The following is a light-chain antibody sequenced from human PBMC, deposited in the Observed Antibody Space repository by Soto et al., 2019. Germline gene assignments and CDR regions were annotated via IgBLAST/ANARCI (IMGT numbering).Light chain of an antibody. V-gene: IGKV1-39*01. CDR2: GAS. Sequence: DIQMTQSPYSLSASVGDRVTITCRASQSISSNLNWYQQKPGKAPMLLIYGASSLQSGVPSRFSGRGSGTDFTLIISSLQPADFATYYCQQSYSTPRTFGQGTKLEIK. CDR1: QSISSN. J-gene: IGKJ2*01. CDR3: QQSYSTPRT.